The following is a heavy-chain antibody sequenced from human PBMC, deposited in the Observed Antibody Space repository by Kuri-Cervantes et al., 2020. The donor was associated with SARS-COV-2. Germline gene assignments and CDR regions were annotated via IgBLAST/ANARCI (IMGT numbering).Heavy chain of an antibody. CDR3: ARDSYYDSPGH. CDR2: ISSSSSYI. D-gene: IGHD3-22*01. CDR1: GFTFSSYS. V-gene: IGHV3-21*01. Sequence: GESLKISCAASGFTFSSYSMNWVRQAPGKGLEWVSSISSSSSYIYYADSVKGRFTISRDNAKNSLYLQMNSLRAEDTAVYYCARDSYYDSPGHWGQETLVTVSS. J-gene: IGHJ4*02.